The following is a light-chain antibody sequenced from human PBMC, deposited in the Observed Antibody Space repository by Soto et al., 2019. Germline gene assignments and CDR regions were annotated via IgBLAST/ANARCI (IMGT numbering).Light chain of an antibody. CDR1: STNIGAGY. J-gene: IGLJ1*01. CDR3: GTWDSSLSAGYV. Sequence: QSVLTQPPSVSGAPGQRVSISCTGSSTNIGAGYGVHWYQQLPGTAPKLLIYDNNKRPSGIPDRFSGSKSGTSATLGITGLQTGDEADYYCGTWDSSLSAGYVFGTGTKVTVL. CDR2: DNN. V-gene: IGLV1-51*01.